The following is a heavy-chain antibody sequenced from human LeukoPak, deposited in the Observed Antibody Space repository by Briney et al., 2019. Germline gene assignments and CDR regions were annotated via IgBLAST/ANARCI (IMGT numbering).Heavy chain of an antibody. CDR2: IYYSGST. CDR1: GGSISSYY. CDR3: ARDGGRRYYGSGSYYNRQYYYYGMDV. V-gene: IGHV4-59*01. J-gene: IGHJ6*04. D-gene: IGHD3-10*01. Sequence: PSETLSLTCTVSGGSISSYYWSWIRQPPGKGLEWIGYIYYSGSTNYNPSLKSRVTLSVDTSKNQFSLKLSSVTAADTAVYYCARDGGRRYYGSGSYYNRQYYYYGMDVWGKGTTVTVSS.